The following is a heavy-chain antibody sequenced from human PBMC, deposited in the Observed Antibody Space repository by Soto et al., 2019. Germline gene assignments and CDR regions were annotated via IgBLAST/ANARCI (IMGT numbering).Heavy chain of an antibody. CDR2: IYSGGST. CDR1: GFTVSSNY. CDR3: ARDLSSRYYYYGMDV. D-gene: IGHD6-6*01. V-gene: IGHV3-53*01. Sequence: EVQLVESGGGLIQPGGSLRLSCAASGFTVSSNYMSWVRQAPGKGLEWVSVIYSGGSTYYADSVKGRFTISRDNSKNTLDLQMNSLRAEDTAVYYCARDLSSRYYYYGMDVWGQGTTVTVAS. J-gene: IGHJ6*02.